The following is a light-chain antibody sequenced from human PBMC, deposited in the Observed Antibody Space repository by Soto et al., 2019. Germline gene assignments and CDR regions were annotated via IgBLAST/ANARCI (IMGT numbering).Light chain of an antibody. V-gene: IGLV2-14*01. CDR2: EVS. J-gene: IGLJ1*01. Sequence: QSALTQPASVSGSPGQSVTISCTGTSSDVGAYKYVSWYQQHPGKAPKLMIYEVSNRPSGVSNRFSGSKSGNTASLTISGLQADDEADYYCNSYAGDIIRFVFGTGTKV. CDR1: SSDVGAYKY. CDR3: NSYAGDIIRFV.